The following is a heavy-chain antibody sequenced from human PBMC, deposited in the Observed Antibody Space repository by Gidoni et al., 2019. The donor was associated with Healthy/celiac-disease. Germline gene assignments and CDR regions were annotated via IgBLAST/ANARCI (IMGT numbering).Heavy chain of an antibody. D-gene: IGHD6-13*01. J-gene: IGHJ4*02. CDR3: AKEGSSSWYGGVPFDY. CDR1: GFTFSSLA. CDR2: ISGSGGST. Sequence: EVQLLESGGGLVQPGGSLRLSCAASGFTFSSLAMSWVRQAPGKGLEWVSAISGSGGSTYYADSVKGRFTISRDNYKNTLYLQMNSLRAEDTAVYYCAKEGSSSWYGGVPFDYWGQGTLVTVSS. V-gene: IGHV3-23*01.